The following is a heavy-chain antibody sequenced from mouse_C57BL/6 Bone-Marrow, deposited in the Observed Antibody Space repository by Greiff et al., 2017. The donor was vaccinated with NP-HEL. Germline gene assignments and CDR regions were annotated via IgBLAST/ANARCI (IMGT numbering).Heavy chain of an antibody. CDR1: GYTFTSYW. CDR2: INPSNGGT. Sequence: QVQLQQPGTELVKPGASGYTFTSYWMHWVKQRPGQGLEWIGNINPSNGGTNYNEKFKSKATLTVDKSSSTAYMQLSSLTSEDSAVYYCARRGYWYFDVWGTGTTVTVSS. V-gene: IGHV1-53*01. CDR3: ARRGYWYFDV. J-gene: IGHJ1*03.